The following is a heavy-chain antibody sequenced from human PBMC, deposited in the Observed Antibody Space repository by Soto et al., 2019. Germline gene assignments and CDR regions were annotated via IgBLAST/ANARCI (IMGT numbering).Heavy chain of an antibody. J-gene: IGHJ4*02. Sequence: QVQLQQWGAGLLKPSETLSLTCAVYGGSFSGYYWSWIRQPPGKGLEWIGEINHSGSTNYNPSLKSRVTISLDTSKNQFSLKLSSVTAADTAVYYCARARGYGSGELDYWGQGTLVTVSS. CDR2: INHSGST. CDR3: ARARGYGSGELDY. D-gene: IGHD3-10*01. V-gene: IGHV4-34*01. CDR1: GGSFSGYY.